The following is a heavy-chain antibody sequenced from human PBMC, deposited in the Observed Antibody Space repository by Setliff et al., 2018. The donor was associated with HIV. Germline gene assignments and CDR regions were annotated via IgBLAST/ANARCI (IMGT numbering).Heavy chain of an antibody. J-gene: IGHJ4*02. V-gene: IGHV5-51*01. CDR3: ARSYGDPQVKLDY. Sequence: PGESLKISCRGSGYGFPGFWTTWVRQMPGKGLEWMGMIYPGDSDTRYSPSFQGQVSISVDKSINTAYLQWGSLKASDTAIYYCARSYGDPQVKLDYWGQGTRVTVSS. CDR1: GYGFPGFW. D-gene: IGHD4-17*01. CDR2: IYPGDSDT.